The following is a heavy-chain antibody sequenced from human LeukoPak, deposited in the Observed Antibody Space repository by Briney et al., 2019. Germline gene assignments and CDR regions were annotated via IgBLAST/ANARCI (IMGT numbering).Heavy chain of an antibody. J-gene: IGHJ4*02. Sequence: GGSLRLSCAASGFTFSSYWMSWVRQAPGKGLEWVANIKQDGSEKYYVVSVKGRFTISRDNAKNSLYLQMNSLRAEDTAVYYCAREGPYYYDRTEDYWGQGTLVTVSS. D-gene: IGHD3-22*01. V-gene: IGHV3-7*01. CDR3: AREGPYYYDRTEDY. CDR2: IKQDGSEK. CDR1: GFTFSSYW.